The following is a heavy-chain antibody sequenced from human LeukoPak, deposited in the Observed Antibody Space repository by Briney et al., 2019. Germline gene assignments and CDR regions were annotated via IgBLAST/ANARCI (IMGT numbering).Heavy chain of an antibody. CDR1: GLTFSSYA. D-gene: IGHD6-6*01. J-gene: IGHJ4*02. CDR3: AKESSSSSHYYFDY. Sequence: GGSLRLSCAASGLTFSSYAMSWVRQAPGKGLEWVSGISGSGGSTYYADSVKGRFTISRDNSKNTLYLQMNSLRAEDTAVYYCAKESSSSSHYYFDYWGQGTLVTVSS. V-gene: IGHV3-23*01. CDR2: ISGSGGST.